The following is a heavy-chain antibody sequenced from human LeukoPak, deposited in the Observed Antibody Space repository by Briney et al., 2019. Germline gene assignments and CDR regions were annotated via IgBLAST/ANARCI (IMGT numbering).Heavy chain of an antibody. CDR1: GFSLSTYG. D-gene: IGHD6-19*01. J-gene: IGHJ4*02. V-gene: IGHV3-23*01. CDR3: AKDHGTAVAGFYY. CDR2: ITGTGGST. Sequence: GGSLRLSCAASGFSLSTYGVSWVRQPPGKGLEWVSGITGTGGSTYYADSVKGRFTVSRDTSKNTLYLQMNSLRAEATAIYYCAKDHGTAVAGFYYWGQGTLVTVSS.